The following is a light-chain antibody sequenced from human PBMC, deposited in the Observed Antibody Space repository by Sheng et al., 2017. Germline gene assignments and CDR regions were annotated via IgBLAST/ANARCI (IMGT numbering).Light chain of an antibody. J-gene: IGKJ2*03. CDR2: DAS. CDR3: QKYNGAPYS. V-gene: IGKV1-13*02. Sequence: AIQLTQSPSSLSASVGDRVTIACRASQGITNSLAWYQQKPGKTPRLLIYDASSLKSGVPSRFSGSGSGTDFTLTISSLQPEDVATYYCQKYNGAPYSFGQGTKLEI. CDR1: QGITNS.